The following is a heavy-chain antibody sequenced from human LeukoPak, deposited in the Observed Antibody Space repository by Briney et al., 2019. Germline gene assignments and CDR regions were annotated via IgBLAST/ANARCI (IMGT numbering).Heavy chain of an antibody. J-gene: IGHJ6*03. V-gene: IGHV4-59*01. D-gene: IGHD3-3*01. CDR2: IYYSGST. CDR1: GGSISSYY. CDR3: ARDRGITIFGGGDYYYYMDV. Sequence: SETLSLTCTVSGGSISSYYWSWIRQPPGKGLEWIGYIYYSGSTNYNPSLKSRVTISVDTSKNQFSLKLSSVTAADTAVYYCARDRGITIFGGGDYYYYMDVWGKGTTVTASS.